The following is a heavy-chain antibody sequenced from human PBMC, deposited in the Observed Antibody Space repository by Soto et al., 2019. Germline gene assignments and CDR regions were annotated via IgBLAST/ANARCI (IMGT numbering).Heavy chain of an antibody. CDR1: GFTFSSYA. CDR2: ISYDGSNK. CDR3: AREEAIGGENSDGMDV. D-gene: IGHD3-16*01. V-gene: IGHV3-30-3*01. J-gene: IGHJ6*02. Sequence: QVQLVESGGGVVQPGRSLRLSCAASGFTFSSYAMHWVRQAPGKGLEWVAVISYDGSNKYYADSVKGRFTISRDNSKNTVYLQMNSLRAEDTAVYYCAREEAIGGENSDGMDVWGQGTTVTVSS.